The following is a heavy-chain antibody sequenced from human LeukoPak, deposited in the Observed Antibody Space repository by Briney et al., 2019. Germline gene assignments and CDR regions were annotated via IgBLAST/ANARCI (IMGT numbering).Heavy chain of an antibody. CDR1: GGSFSGYY. J-gene: IGHJ1*01. D-gene: IGHD3-22*01. Sequence: PSETLSLTCVVYGGSFSGYYWSWIRQPPGKGLEWIGGINDSGSTNYNPSLKSRVTISVDTSKNQFSLRLNSVTAADPAVYYCAYSSGYQQHSGQGTLVTVSS. CDR3: AYSSGYQQH. CDR2: INDSGST. V-gene: IGHV4-34*01.